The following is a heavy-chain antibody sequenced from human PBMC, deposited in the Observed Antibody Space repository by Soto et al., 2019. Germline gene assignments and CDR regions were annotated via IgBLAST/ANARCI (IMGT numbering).Heavy chain of an antibody. CDR2: ISAGGSST. Sequence: EVQLLESGGGLVQPGGSLRLSCAASGFAFSTSAMNWVRQAPGKGPECVSVISAGGSSTNYADSVKGRFTISRDNSKNTLYLQMNSLRAEDTAVYYCVTPWTVAAAQLNWGQGTLVTVSS. D-gene: IGHD6-13*01. V-gene: IGHV3-23*01. CDR3: VTPWTVAAAQLN. J-gene: IGHJ4*02. CDR1: GFAFSTSA.